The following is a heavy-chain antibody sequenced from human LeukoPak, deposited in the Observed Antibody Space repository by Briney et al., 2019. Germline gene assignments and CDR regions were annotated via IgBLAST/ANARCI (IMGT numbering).Heavy chain of an antibody. V-gene: IGHV3-23*01. CDR1: GFTFSSYA. CDR2: ISGSGGNT. Sequence: QAGGSLRLSCAASGFTFSSYAMSWVRQSPGKGLEWVSSISGSGGNTYYADSVKGRFTISRDNSQNTLYLQMNTLRAEDTAVYYCAKVVSGYHFDYWGQGTLVTVSS. J-gene: IGHJ4*02. CDR3: AKVVSGYHFDY. D-gene: IGHD5-12*01.